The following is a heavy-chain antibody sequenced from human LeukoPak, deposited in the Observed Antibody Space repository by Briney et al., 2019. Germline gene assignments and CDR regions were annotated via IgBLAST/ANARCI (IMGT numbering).Heavy chain of an antibody. CDR1: GYTFTGNY. CDR3: ARDKRSGDGYNLFDC. V-gene: IGHV1-2*02. Sequence: GASVKASCKASGYTFTGNYMHWGRQAPGQGLEWMGWINPSSGGTNYAQKFQDRVTMTRDTSSSTAYMELSSLRSDDTAVYYCARDKRSGDGYNLFDCWGQGTLVTVSS. CDR2: INPSSGGT. J-gene: IGHJ4*02. D-gene: IGHD5-24*01.